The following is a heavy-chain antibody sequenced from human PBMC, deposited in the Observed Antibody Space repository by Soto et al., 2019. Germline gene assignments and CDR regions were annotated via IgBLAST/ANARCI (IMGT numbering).Heavy chain of an antibody. Sequence: QVQLVESGGGVVQPGRSLTLSCAASGFPFSSYAVYWVRRPPGKGLEWVAVISYDGYNKYYPDSVRGRFTISRDNSKNTLYLQMNSLRTEDTALYYCARPAAGATDALDIWGQGTKLTVSS. CDR3: ARPAAGATDALDI. V-gene: IGHV3-30-3*01. CDR1: GFPFSSYA. CDR2: ISYDGYNK. D-gene: IGHD2-2*01. J-gene: IGHJ3*02.